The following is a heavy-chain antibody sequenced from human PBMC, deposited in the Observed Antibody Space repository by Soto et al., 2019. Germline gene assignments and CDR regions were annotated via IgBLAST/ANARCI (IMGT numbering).Heavy chain of an antibody. CDR1: GFTFSDYG. CDR3: ARGPGEFMDV. D-gene: IGHD3-10*01. Sequence: EVQLVESGGGLVQPGGSLRVSCAASGFTFSDYGMNWVRKAPGKGLEWVSYISSSSSTIYYTDSVKGRFTISRDHAKNSLYLQMNSLRAEDTAVYYCARGPGEFMDVWGQGTTVTVSS. J-gene: IGHJ6*02. V-gene: IGHV3-48*01. CDR2: ISSSSSTI.